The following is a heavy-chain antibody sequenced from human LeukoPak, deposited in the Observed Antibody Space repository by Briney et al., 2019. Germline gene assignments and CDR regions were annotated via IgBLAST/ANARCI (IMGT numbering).Heavy chain of an antibody. J-gene: IGHJ4*02. Sequence: SETLSLTCTVSGVSISSGSYYWSWIRQPPGRGLEWIAYIHYSGSAAYNPSLKSRVTISRDMSTNQFSLKMTSVTAADTAVYFCARDMGAPDYGSYSVDYWGQGTLVTVSS. CDR1: GVSISSGSYY. D-gene: IGHD4-23*01. CDR2: IHYSGSA. CDR3: ARDMGAPDYGSYSVDY. V-gene: IGHV4-61*01.